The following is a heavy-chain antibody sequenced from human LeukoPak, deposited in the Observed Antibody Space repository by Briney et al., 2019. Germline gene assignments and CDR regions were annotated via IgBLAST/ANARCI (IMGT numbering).Heavy chain of an antibody. CDR1: GYSFTSYW. V-gene: IGHV5-10-1*01. CDR2: IDPSDSYT. D-gene: IGHD6-19*01. CDR3: ATYSSGWYRSTDY. J-gene: IGHJ4*02. Sequence: GESLKISCKGSGYSFTSYWISWVRQMPGKGLEWMGRIDPSDSYTNYSPSFQGHVTISADKSISTAYLQWSSLKASDTAMYYCATYSSGWYRSTDYWGQGTLVTISS.